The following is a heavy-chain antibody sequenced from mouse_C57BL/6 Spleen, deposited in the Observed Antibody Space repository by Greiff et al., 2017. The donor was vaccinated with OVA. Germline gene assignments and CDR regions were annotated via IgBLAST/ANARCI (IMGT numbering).Heavy chain of an antibody. D-gene: IGHD3-2*02. J-gene: IGHJ3*01. CDR1: GFNIKDDY. Sequence: VQLQQSGAELVRPGASVKLSCTASGFNIKDDYMHWVKQRPEQGLEWIGWIDPENGDTEYASKFQGKATITADTSSNTAYLQLSSLTSEDTAVYYCTTAQATGFFAYWGQGSLVTVSA. CDR3: TTAQATGFFAY. V-gene: IGHV14-4*01. CDR2: IDPENGDT.